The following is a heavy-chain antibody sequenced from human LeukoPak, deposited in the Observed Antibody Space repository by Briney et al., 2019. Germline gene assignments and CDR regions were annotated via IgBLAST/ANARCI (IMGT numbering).Heavy chain of an antibody. CDR3: VRGTGY. CDR1: GFTFSTYV. J-gene: IGHJ4*02. V-gene: IGHV3-64D*06. CDR2: ISSNGDNT. Sequence: GGSLRLSCSVSGFTFSTYVMHWVRQAPGKGLEYVSAISSNGDNTYYADSVKGRFTISRDNAKNTLYLQMSSLRADDTAVYYCVRGTGYWGQGTLVTVSS.